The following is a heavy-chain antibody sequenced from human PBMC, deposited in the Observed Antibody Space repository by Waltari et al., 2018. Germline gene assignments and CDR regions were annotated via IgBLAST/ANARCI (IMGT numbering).Heavy chain of an antibody. D-gene: IGHD5-12*01. V-gene: IGHV4-34*01. CDR3: ASKVRGRWLQFNY. J-gene: IGHJ6*02. Sequence: QMQLQQWGAGLLKPSETLSLTCAVYGGSFSGYYWSWIRQPPGKGLEWIGEINHSGSTNYNPSLKSRVTISVDTSKNQFSLKLSSVTAADTAVYYCASKVRGRWLQFNYWGQGTTVTVSS. CDR1: GGSFSGYY. CDR2: INHSGST.